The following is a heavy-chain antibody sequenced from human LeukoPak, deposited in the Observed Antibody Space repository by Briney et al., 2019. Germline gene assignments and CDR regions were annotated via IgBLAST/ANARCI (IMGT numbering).Heavy chain of an antibody. CDR2: IRPNSGGT. Sequence: ASVKVSCKTSGYTFTGYYIHWVRQAPGQGLEWMGWIRPNSGGTNYAQKFQGRVTMTRDTSISTAYMELSRLRSDDTAVYYCASLWDSSGYYYLDYWGQGTLVTVSS. J-gene: IGHJ4*02. D-gene: IGHD3-22*01. CDR3: ASLWDSSGYYYLDY. V-gene: IGHV1-2*02. CDR1: GYTFTGYY.